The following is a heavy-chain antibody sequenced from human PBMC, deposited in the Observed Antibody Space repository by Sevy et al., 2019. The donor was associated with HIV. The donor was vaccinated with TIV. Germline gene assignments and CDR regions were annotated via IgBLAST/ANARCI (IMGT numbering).Heavy chain of an antibody. Sequence: GGSLRLSCAASGFTFSSYEMNWVRQAPGKGLEWVSDISSSGSTIYYADSVKGRFTISRDNAKNSLYLQMNSLRAEDTAVYYCARDRLRQYGDYYYYYGMDVWGQRTTVTVSS. D-gene: IGHD4-17*01. CDR3: ARDRLRQYGDYYYYYGMDV. CDR1: GFTFSSYE. J-gene: IGHJ6*02. V-gene: IGHV3-48*03. CDR2: ISSSGSTI.